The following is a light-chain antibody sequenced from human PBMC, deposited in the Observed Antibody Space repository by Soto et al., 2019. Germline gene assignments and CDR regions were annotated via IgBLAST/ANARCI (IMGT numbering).Light chain of an antibody. V-gene: IGKV1-5*03. CDR2: EAS. CDR1: QSISGS. J-gene: IGKJ1*01. CDR3: QQYNGYWT. Sequence: DIQMTQSPSTLSASVGDRVTITCRASQSISGSLAWYQQKPGKAPKLLIYEASNLKSGVPSRFSGSGSRTEYTLTISSLQLDDSESYYCQQYNGYWTFGQGTRVEIK.